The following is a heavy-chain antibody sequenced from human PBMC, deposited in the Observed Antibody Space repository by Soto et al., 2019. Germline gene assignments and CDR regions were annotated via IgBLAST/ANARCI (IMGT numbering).Heavy chain of an antibody. CDR3: ARSLPHDDSNGNREFCQH. J-gene: IGHJ1*01. Sequence: SETLSLTCTVSGGSISGYYWSWIRQPPGKGLEWIGYIYYSGSTNYNPSLKSRLTISLDMSKNQFSLMLSSVTAADTAVYYCARSLPHDDSNGNREFCQHWGQGTLVTVSS. CDR2: IYYSGST. CDR1: GGSISGYY. D-gene: IGHD3-22*01. V-gene: IGHV4-59*01.